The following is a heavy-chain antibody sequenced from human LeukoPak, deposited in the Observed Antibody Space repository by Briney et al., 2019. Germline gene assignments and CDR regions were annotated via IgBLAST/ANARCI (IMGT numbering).Heavy chain of an antibody. Sequence: SETLSLTCTVSGGSISSYYWSWIRQPPGKGLEWIGYIYYSGSANYNPSLKSRVTISVDTSKDQFSLKLNSVTAADTAVYYCARHRSKWLQSSFDYWGQGTLVTVSS. CDR3: ARHRSKWLQSSFDY. D-gene: IGHD5-24*01. CDR2: IYYSGSA. J-gene: IGHJ4*02. V-gene: IGHV4-59*08. CDR1: GGSISSYY.